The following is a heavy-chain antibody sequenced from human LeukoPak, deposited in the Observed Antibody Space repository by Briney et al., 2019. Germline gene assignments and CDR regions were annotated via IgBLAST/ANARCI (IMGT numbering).Heavy chain of an antibody. Sequence: SETLSLTCTVSGGSISSYYWSWIRQPPGKGLEWIGYIYYSGSTNYNPSLKSRVTISLDMSKNQFSLKLSSVTAADTAVYYCARTQDSGDYSTTYFDYWGQGTLVTVSS. D-gene: IGHD4-17*01. CDR2: IYYSGST. J-gene: IGHJ4*02. V-gene: IGHV4-59*01. CDR1: GGSISSYY. CDR3: ARTQDSGDYSTTYFDY.